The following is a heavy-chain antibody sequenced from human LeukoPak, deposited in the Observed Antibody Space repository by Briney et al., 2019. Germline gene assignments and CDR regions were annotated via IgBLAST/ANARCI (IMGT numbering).Heavy chain of an antibody. V-gene: IGHV3-23*01. J-gene: IGHJ6*02. CDR3: AKEGAVTPGLYYYGMDV. D-gene: IGHD4-17*01. CDR2: ISGSGGST. Sequence: GGSVRLSCAASGFTFSSYAMSWVRQAPGKGLEWVSAISGSGGSTYYADSVKGRFTISRDKSKNTLYLQMNSLGAEDTAVYYCAKEGAVTPGLYYYGMDVWGQGTTVTVSS. CDR1: GFTFSSYA.